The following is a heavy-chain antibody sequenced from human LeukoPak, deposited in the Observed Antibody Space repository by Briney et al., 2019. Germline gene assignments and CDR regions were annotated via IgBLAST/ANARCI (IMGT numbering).Heavy chain of an antibody. CDR2: IIPIFGTA. CDR3: ARGGDCSGGSCYSGFDP. V-gene: IGHV1-69*01. Sequence: SVKVPCKASGGTFSSYAISWVRQAPGQGLEWMGGIIPIFGTANYAQKFQGRVTITADESTSTAYMELSSLRSEDTAVYYCARGGDCSGGSCYSGFDPWGQGTLVTVSS. CDR1: GGTFSSYA. D-gene: IGHD2-15*01. J-gene: IGHJ5*02.